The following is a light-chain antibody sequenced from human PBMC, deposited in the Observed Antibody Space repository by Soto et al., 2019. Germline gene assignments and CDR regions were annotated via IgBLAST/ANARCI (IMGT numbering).Light chain of an antibody. CDR1: QTLSSSS. V-gene: IGKV3-20*01. CDR2: GAS. Sequence: EIVLTQSPGTLSLSPGESGTLSCRARQTLSSSSLAWYQQKPGQAPRLLIYGASNRASGIPDRFSGGGSGTDFTLTISRLEPEDFAVYYCHQYGSSPLTFGGGTKVDIK. J-gene: IGKJ4*01. CDR3: HQYGSSPLT.